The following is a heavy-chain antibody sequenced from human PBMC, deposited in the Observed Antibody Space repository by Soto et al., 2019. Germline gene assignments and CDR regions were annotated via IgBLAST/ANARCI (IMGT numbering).Heavy chain of an antibody. D-gene: IGHD3-3*01. Sequence: SETLSLTCTVSGGSVSSGSYYWSWIRQPPGKGLEWIGYIYYSGSTNYNPSLKSRVTISVDTSKNQFSLKLSSVTAANTAVYYCAREVRSDDFWSGSEYYFDYWGQGTLVTVSS. CDR1: GGSVSSGSYY. J-gene: IGHJ4*02. CDR2: IYYSGST. CDR3: AREVRSDDFWSGSEYYFDY. V-gene: IGHV4-61*01.